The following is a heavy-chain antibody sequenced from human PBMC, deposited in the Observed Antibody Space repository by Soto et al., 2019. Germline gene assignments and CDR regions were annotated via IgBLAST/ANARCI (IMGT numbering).Heavy chain of an antibody. D-gene: IGHD6-19*01. CDR3: ARVHVMVVAGSSFDY. CDR1: GGSISSYY. Sequence: PSETLSLTCTVSGGSISSYYWSWIRQPPGKGLEWIGYIYYSGSTNYNPSLKSRVTISVDTSKNQFSLKLSSVTAADTAVYYCARVHVMVVAGSSFDYWGHGTLVTVSS. CDR2: IYYSGST. V-gene: IGHV4-59*01. J-gene: IGHJ4*01.